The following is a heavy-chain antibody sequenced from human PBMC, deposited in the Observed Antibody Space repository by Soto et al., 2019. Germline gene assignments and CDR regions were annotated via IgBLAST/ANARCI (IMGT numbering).Heavy chain of an antibody. CDR2: ISGYNGDT. Sequence: QVQLVQSGGEVKQPGASVKVSCKTSGYTFTSYGISWVRQAPGQGLEWMGWISGYNGDTKYVQKFQGRVTLTTDTSTNTAYMEVRSLSFDDTAVYYCARDGVGDLSDWGQGTLVTVSS. CDR3: ARDGVGDLSD. J-gene: IGHJ4*02. D-gene: IGHD4-17*01. V-gene: IGHV1-18*01. CDR1: GYTFTSYG.